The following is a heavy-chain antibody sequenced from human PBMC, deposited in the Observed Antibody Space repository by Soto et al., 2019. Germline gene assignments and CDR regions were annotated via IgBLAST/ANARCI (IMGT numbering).Heavy chain of an antibody. J-gene: IGHJ6*02. D-gene: IGHD5-18*01. CDR1: GGSISSGDYY. CDR2: IYYSGTT. Sequence: LSLTCTVSGGSISSGDYYWSWIRQPPGKGLEWIGYIYYSGTTYYNPSLKSRVTISVDTSKNQFSLKVSSVTAADTAVYYCARALIQLWPHYYYGMDVWGRGTTVTVYS. CDR3: ARALIQLWPHYYYGMDV. V-gene: IGHV4-30-4*01.